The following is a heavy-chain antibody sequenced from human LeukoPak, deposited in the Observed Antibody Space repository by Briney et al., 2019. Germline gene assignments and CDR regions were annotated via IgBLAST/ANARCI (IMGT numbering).Heavy chain of an antibody. CDR3: AREHSSSWDQFDY. CDR1: GYTFTAYY. J-gene: IGHJ4*02. Sequence: AASVKVSCKASGYTFTAYYMHWVRLAPGQGLEWMGWITPNSGGTKYAQRFQGRVTMTRDTSISTAYMELSGLRSDDTAVYYCAREHSSSWDQFDYWGQGTLVTVSS. D-gene: IGHD6-13*01. CDR2: ITPNSGGT. V-gene: IGHV1-2*02.